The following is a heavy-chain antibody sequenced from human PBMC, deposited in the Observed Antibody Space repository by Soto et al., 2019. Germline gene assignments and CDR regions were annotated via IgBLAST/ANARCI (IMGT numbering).Heavy chain of an antibody. CDR3: ARDGKDYGGNSWYFDL. J-gene: IGHJ2*01. D-gene: IGHD4-17*01. CDR1: GGTFSSYA. CDR2: IIPIFGTA. Sequence: QVQLVQSGAEVKKPGSSVKVSCKASGGTFSSYAISWVRQAPGQGLEWMGGIIPIFGTANYAQKCQGRVTITADESTSTAYMELSSLRSEDTAVYYCARDGKDYGGNSWYFDLWGRGTLVTVSS. V-gene: IGHV1-69*12.